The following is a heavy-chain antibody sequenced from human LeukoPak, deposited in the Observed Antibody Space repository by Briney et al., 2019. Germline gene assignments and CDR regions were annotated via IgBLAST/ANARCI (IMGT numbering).Heavy chain of an antibody. D-gene: IGHD3-22*01. CDR3: ARARDYDSSGYFDY. CDR1: GGSISSGGYY. J-gene: IGHJ4*02. Sequence: SETLSLTCTVSGGSISSGGYYWSCIRQHPGKGLEWIGYIYYSGSTYYNPSLKSRVTISVDTSRNQFSLKLSSVTAADTAVYYCARARDYDSSGYFDYWGQGTLVTVSS. V-gene: IGHV4-31*03. CDR2: IYYSGST.